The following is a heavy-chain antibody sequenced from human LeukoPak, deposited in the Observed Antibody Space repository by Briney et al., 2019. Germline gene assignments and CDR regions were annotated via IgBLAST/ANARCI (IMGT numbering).Heavy chain of an antibody. CDR3: ARDQIDLFSGSYSFEYYYYMDV. D-gene: IGHD1-26*01. CDR1: GFTFDDYG. CDR2: INWNGGST. J-gene: IGHJ6*03. V-gene: IGHV3-20*04. Sequence: GGSLRLSCAASGFTFDDYGMSWVRRAPGKGLEWVSGINWNGGSTGYADSVKGRFTISRDNAKNSLYLQMNSLRAEDTALYYCARDQIDLFSGSYSFEYYYYMDVWGKGTTVTISS.